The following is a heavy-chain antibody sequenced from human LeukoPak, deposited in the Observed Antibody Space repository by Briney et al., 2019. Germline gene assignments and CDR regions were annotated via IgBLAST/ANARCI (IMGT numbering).Heavy chain of an antibody. J-gene: IGHJ4*02. Sequence: ASVKVSCKASGYTFTSYGISWVRQAPGKGLEWMGGFDPEDGETIYAQKFQGRVTMTEDTSTDTAYMELSSLRSEDTAVYYCATVSHLWEGVYFDYWGQGTLVTVSS. CDR2: FDPEDGET. V-gene: IGHV1-24*01. CDR1: GYTFTSYG. CDR3: ATVSHLWEGVYFDY. D-gene: IGHD1-26*01.